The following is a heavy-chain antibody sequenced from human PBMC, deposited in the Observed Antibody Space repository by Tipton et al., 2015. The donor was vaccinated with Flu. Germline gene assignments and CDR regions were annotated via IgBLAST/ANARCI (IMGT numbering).Heavy chain of an antibody. J-gene: IGHJ4*02. Sequence: QLVQSGAEVKKLGESLKISCKGSGYSFSSYWIGWVRQRPGKGLVWMGIIYPGDSDTRYSPSFQGQVTISADKSISTAYLLWISLKASDTAMDYCARQAGYSSGWYGDSFDYVGQRVLVAVSS. CDR2: IYPGDSDT. V-gene: IGHV5-51*01. CDR1: GYSFSSYW. CDR3: ARQAGYSSGWYGDSFDY. D-gene: IGHD6-19*01.